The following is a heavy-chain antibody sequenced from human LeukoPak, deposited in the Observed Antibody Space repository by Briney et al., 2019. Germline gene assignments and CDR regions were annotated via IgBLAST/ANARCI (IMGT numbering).Heavy chain of an antibody. D-gene: IGHD3-22*01. Sequence: PGGSLRLSCAASGFTFSTYAMSWVRQAPGKGLEWVSATSGSGGGTYYADSVKGRFTISRDNSKNTLYLQMNSLRAEDTAVYYCAKDRATLYSSDAFDIWGQGTMVTVSS. CDR3: AKDRATLYSSDAFDI. CDR1: GFTFSTYA. V-gene: IGHV3-23*01. CDR2: TSGSGGGT. J-gene: IGHJ3*02.